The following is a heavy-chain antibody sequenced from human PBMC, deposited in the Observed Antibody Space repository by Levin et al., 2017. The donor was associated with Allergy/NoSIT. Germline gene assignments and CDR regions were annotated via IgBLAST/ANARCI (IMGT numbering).Heavy chain of an antibody. Sequence: LSLTCAASGFTFRSYAMSWVRQAPGKGLEWVSAISGSGGTTYYADSVKGRFTISRDNSKNTLYLQMNSLRAEDTAVYYCTRDHRGGGTGYSDYWGQGTLVTVSS. J-gene: IGHJ4*02. V-gene: IGHV3-23*01. CDR2: ISGSGGTT. D-gene: IGHD2-15*01. CDR3: TRDHRGGGTGYSDY. CDR1: GFTFRSYA.